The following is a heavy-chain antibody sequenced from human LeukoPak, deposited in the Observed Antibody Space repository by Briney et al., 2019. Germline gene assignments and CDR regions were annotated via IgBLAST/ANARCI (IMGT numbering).Heavy chain of an antibody. V-gene: IGHV1-2*02. Sequence: GASVKVSRKASGYTFTGYFMVWLRQAPGQGLEWMAWINPNTGDTRYLQKFQGRVTVTRDTFISTVYMELNNLRFDDTAVYYCARGRSISNVNDPPVDYWGQGTLVSVSS. D-gene: IGHD2/OR15-2a*01. CDR3: ARGRSISNVNDPPVDY. J-gene: IGHJ4*02. CDR1: GYTFTGYF. CDR2: INPNTGDT.